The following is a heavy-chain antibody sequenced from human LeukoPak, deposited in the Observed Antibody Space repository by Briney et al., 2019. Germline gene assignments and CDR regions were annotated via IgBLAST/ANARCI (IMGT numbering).Heavy chain of an antibody. V-gene: IGHV3-23*01. Sequence: RGSLRLSCAASGFTFSSYAMSWVRQAPGKGLKWVSAISGSGGSTYYADSVTGRFTISRDNSKNTLYLQMNSLRAEDTAVYYCAKNVRALRFLEWAYYFDYWGQGTLVTVSS. J-gene: IGHJ4*02. CDR3: AKNVRALRFLEWAYYFDY. CDR2: ISGSGGST. D-gene: IGHD3-3*01. CDR1: GFTFSSYA.